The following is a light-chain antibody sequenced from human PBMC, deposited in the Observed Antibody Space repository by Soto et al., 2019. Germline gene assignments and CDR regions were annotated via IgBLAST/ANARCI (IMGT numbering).Light chain of an antibody. Sequence: QPVLTQPPSVSGAPGQRVTISCTGSSSNIGGYDVHWYQQLPGTAPKLLIYDSNRPSGVPGRFSGSKSGTSASLAITGLQAEDEADYYCQSYDSSLSAWVFGGGTKLTVL. V-gene: IGLV1-40*01. J-gene: IGLJ3*02. CDR1: SSNIGGYD. CDR3: QSYDSSLSAWV. CDR2: DS.